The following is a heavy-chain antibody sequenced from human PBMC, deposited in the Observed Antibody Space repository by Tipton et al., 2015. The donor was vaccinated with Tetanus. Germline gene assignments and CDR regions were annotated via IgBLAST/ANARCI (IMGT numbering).Heavy chain of an antibody. D-gene: IGHD2-2*01. Sequence: GSLRLSCEASGFTFSTYWMHWVRQAPGKGLVWVSRIDSDGSGTTYADSVKGRFTISRDNAKNTLYLQMNSLRAEDTAVYYCVRVLKGAKCSRSSCYGYGMDVWGQGTLVTVSS. CDR2: IDSDGSGT. J-gene: IGHJ4*02. CDR1: GFTFSTYW. CDR3: VRVLKGAKCSRSSCYGYGMDV. V-gene: IGHV3-74*01.